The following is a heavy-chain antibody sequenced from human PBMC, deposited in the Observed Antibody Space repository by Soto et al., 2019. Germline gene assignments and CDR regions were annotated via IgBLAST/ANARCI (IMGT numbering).Heavy chain of an antibody. J-gene: IGHJ4*02. V-gene: IGHV1-2*02. Sequence: QVQLVQSGAEVKKPGASVKVSCKTSGYTFTAYYIHWVRQAPGPGLEWMGWINPNSGGINYAQKFRGRVTMTRDTCIRTGSMELSSLRSDDTAVYYCARDRHSDSLGYHFDSWGQGTTVAVAP. CDR3: ARDRHSDSLGYHFDS. CDR2: INPNSGGI. CDR1: GYTFTAYY. D-gene: IGHD1-26*01.